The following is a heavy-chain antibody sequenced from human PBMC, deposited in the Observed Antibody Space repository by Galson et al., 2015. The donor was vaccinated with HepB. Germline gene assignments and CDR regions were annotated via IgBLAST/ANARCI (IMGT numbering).Heavy chain of an antibody. Sequence: SVKVSCKASGGTFSSYAISWVRQAPGQGLEWMGGIIPIFGTANYAQKFQGRVTITADESTSTAYMELSSLRSEDTAVYYCARDLSGETETKGNWFYPWGQGTLVTVSS. D-gene: IGHD1-7*01. CDR2: IIPIFGTA. CDR1: GGTFSSYA. CDR3: ARDLSGETETKGNWFYP. J-gene: IGHJ5*02. V-gene: IGHV1-69*13.